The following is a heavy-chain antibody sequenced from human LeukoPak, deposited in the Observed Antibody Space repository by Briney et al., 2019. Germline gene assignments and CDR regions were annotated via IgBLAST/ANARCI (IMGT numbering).Heavy chain of an antibody. D-gene: IGHD6-13*01. V-gene: IGHV3-11*01. CDR1: GFTFSDYY. CDR2: VSSYGSTI. Sequence: GSLRLSCAASGFTFSDYYMSWIRQPPGKGLEWLAYVSSYGSTIYYADSVKGRFTISRDNAKNSLYLQMNSLRAEDTAVYYCARIMAAAGYALDSWGQGTLVTVSS. J-gene: IGHJ4*02. CDR3: ARIMAAAGYALDS.